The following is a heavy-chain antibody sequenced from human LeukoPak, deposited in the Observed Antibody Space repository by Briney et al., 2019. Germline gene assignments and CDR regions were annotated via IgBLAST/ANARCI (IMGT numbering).Heavy chain of an antibody. D-gene: IGHD6-19*01. V-gene: IGHV1-46*01. CDR2: INPSGGTT. CDR1: GFTFTSYY. Sequence: ASVKVSCKASGFTFTSYYMHWVRQAPGQGLEWMGMINPSGGTTTYAQKFQGRVTMTRDMSTSTVYMELSSLRSEDTAVYYCARPYSSGWYVLDYWGQGTLVTVSS. CDR3: ARPYSSGWYVLDY. J-gene: IGHJ4*02.